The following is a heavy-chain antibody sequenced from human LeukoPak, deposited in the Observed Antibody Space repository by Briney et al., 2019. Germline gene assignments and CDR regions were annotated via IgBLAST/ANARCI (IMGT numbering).Heavy chain of an antibody. Sequence: GGSLRLSCAASGFTFTSYTMNWVRQAPGKGLEWVSSISGSGNYIYYADSVKGRFTISRDSAENSIYLQMNSLRAEDTAVYYCARDYYGDYYFDYWGQATLVTVSS. CDR3: ARDYYGDYYFDY. D-gene: IGHD4-17*01. CDR2: ISGSGNYI. V-gene: IGHV3-21*01. J-gene: IGHJ4*02. CDR1: GFTFTSYT.